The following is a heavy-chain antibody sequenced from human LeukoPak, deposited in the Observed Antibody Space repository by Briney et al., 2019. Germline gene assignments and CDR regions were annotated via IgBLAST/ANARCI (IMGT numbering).Heavy chain of an antibody. CDR1: GFTFSGYG. CDR2: ISYDGSNK. V-gene: IGHV3-30*03. Sequence: PGGSLRLSCAASGFTFSGYGMHWVRQVPGKGLEWVAVISYDGSNKYYADSVKGRFTISRDNSKNTLYLQMNSLRAEDTAVYYCATSRYCSSTSCYTFDYWGQGTLVTVSS. D-gene: IGHD2-2*02. J-gene: IGHJ4*02. CDR3: ATSRYCSSTSCYTFDY.